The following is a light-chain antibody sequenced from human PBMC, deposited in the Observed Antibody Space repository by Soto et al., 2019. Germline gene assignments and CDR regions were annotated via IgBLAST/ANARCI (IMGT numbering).Light chain of an antibody. CDR3: QQYNSYSRT. Sequence: DSQVTQSPSTLSASVGGRGTITCLASQSISSWLAWYQQKPGKAPKLLIYKASSLESGVPSRFRGSGSGTEFTLTISSLQPDDFETYYCQQYNSYSRTFGQGTKVDIK. CDR1: QSISSW. CDR2: KAS. V-gene: IGKV1-5*03. J-gene: IGKJ2*01.